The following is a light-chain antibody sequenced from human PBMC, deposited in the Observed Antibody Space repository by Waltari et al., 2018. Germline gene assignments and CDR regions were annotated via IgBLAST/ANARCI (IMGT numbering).Light chain of an antibody. CDR2: DVN. CDR1: SSDVGGYTY. Sequence: QSALTQPRSVSGSPGQSVTISCTGTSSDVGGYTYVSWYQHHPGKVPKLIIYDVNKRPSGVPDRFSGSKSGNTASLTVSGLQAEDEADYYCCSYAGSYTVFGGGTKLTVL. V-gene: IGLV2-11*01. CDR3: CSYAGSYTV. J-gene: IGLJ2*01.